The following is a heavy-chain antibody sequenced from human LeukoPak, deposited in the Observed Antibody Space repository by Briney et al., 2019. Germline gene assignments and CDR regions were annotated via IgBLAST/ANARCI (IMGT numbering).Heavy chain of an antibody. Sequence: GASVKVSCKASGYTFTSYGISWVRQAPGQGLEWMGWISAYNGNTNYAQKLQGRVTMTTDTSTSTAYMELRSLRSDDTAVYYCARVRITIFGVVIIRDYYYGMDVWGQGTMVTVSS. CDR1: GYTFTSYG. CDR2: ISAYNGNT. V-gene: IGHV1-18*01. D-gene: IGHD3-3*01. CDR3: ARVRITIFGVVIIRDYYYGMDV. J-gene: IGHJ6*02.